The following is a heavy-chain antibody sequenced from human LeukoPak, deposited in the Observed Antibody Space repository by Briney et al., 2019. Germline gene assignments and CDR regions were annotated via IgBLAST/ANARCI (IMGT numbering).Heavy chain of an antibody. V-gene: IGHV1-18*01. J-gene: IGHJ4*02. CDR2: ISAYNGNT. CDR1: GYTFTSYG. D-gene: IGHD3-22*01. Sequence: ASVKVSCKASGYTFTSYGISWVRQAPGQGLVWMGCISAYNGNTNYAQKLQGRVTMTTDTSTSTAYMELRSLRSDDTAVYYCARERPMIVVVTPQGFDYWGQGTLVTVSS. CDR3: ARERPMIVVVTPQGFDY.